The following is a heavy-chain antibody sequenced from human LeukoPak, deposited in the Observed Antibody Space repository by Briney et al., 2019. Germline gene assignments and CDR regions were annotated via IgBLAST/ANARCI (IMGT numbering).Heavy chain of an antibody. J-gene: IGHJ6*03. Sequence: SETLSLTCTVSGGSISSYYWSWIRQPAGKGLEWIGRIYTSGSTNYNPSLKSRVTISVDTSKNQFSLKLTSVTAADTAVYYCARDGDYYYYMDVWGKGTTVTVSS. CDR1: GGSISSYY. V-gene: IGHV4-4*07. CDR2: IYTSGST. CDR3: ARDGDYYYYMDV.